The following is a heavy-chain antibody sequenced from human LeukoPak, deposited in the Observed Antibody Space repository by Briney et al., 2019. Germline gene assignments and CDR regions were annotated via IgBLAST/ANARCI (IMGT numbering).Heavy chain of an antibody. V-gene: IGHV3-23*01. Sequence: GGSLRLSCTASGFPFNRFAMSWVRQAPGKGLAWVSAISGGGDAHYADSVKGRLTISRDNSKNTLFLHMHNLTADDTALYYCAKKGMTGADSWGQGTLVSVSS. CDR1: GFPFNRFA. CDR2: ISGGGDA. J-gene: IGHJ4*02. CDR3: AKKGMTGADS.